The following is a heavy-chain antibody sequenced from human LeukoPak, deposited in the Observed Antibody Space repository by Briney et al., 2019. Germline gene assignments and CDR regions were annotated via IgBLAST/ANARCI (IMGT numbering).Heavy chain of an antibody. D-gene: IGHD5/OR15-5a*01. CDR3: ARGARTGDVYGGFFDY. CDR2: ISYDGSYK. J-gene: IGHJ4*02. Sequence: GGSLRLSCAASGFTFTNYAMHCVRQAPGKGLEWVAVISYDGSYKDYADSVKGRFTISRDNSKNTLYLQMSSLRPEDTAVYYCARGARTGDVYGGFFDYRGQGTLVPIS. CDR1: GFTFTNYA. V-gene: IGHV3-30*04.